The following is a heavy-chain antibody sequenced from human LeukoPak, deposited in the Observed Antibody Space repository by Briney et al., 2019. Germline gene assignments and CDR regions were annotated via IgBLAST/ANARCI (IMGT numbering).Heavy chain of an antibody. CDR2: IIPIFGTA. CDR3: ASSRFGGFPYY. V-gene: IGHV1-69*13. CDR1: GGTFSSYA. Sequence: ASVKVSCKASGGTFSSYALSWVRQAPGQGLEWMGGIIPIFGTANYAQKFQGRVTITADESTSTAYMELSSLRSDDTAVYYCASSRFGGFPYYWGQGTLVTVSS. D-gene: IGHD4-23*01. J-gene: IGHJ4*02.